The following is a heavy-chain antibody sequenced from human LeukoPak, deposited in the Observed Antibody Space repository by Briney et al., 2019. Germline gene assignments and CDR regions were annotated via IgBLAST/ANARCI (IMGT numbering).Heavy chain of an antibody. CDR2: INPDSGGT. CDR1: GYTFTDYY. Sequence: ASVKVSCKASGYTFTDYYIHWVRQAPGQGLEWIGRINPDSGGTNSAQKFQGRVTMTRDTSISTAYIELSSLRSDDTAVYYCARAKEQTIAARYFDYWGQGTLVTLSS. CDR3: ARAKEQTIAARYFDY. V-gene: IGHV1-2*06. D-gene: IGHD6-6*01. J-gene: IGHJ4*02.